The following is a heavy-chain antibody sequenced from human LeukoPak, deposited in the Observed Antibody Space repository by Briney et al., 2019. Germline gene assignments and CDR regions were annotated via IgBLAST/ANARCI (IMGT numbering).Heavy chain of an antibody. V-gene: IGHV3-21*01. D-gene: IGHD7-27*01. CDR3: AKSPNWGYPFDY. Sequence: GGSLRPSCAASGFTFSSYSMNWVRQAPGKGLEWVASVSSSSSYRYYVDSVKGRFTISRDNAKNSLDLQMNSLRVEDTAVYYCAKSPNWGYPFDYWGQGTLVTVSS. J-gene: IGHJ4*02. CDR1: GFTFSSYS. CDR2: VSSSSSYR.